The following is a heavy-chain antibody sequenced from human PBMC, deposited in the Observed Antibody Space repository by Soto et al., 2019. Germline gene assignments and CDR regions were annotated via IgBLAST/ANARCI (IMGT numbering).Heavy chain of an antibody. CDR3: AREREGSGFDP. CDR1: GYTFTSYD. V-gene: IGHV1-8*01. CDR2: MNPNSGNT. J-gene: IGHJ5*02. D-gene: IGHD1-26*01. Sequence: QVQLVQSGAEVKKPGASVKVSCKASGYTFTSYDINWVLQATGQGLEWMGWMNPNSGNTAYAQKFQGRVTMTRNTSISTAYMELSSLRSEDTDVYYCAREREGSGFDPWCQCTLVTVSS.